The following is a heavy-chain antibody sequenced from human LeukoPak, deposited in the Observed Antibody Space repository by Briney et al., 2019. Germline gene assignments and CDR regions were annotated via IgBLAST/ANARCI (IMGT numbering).Heavy chain of an antibody. V-gene: IGHV1-69*04. CDR1: GGTFSSYA. CDR2: IIPILGIA. D-gene: IGHD2-8*01. J-gene: IGHJ4*02. CDR3: ARGPTHEAYCTNGVCYT. Sequence: ASVKVSCKASGGTFSSYAISWVRQAPGRGLEWMGRIIPILGIANYAQKFQGRVTITADKSTSTAYMELSSLRSEDTAVYYCARGPTHEAYCTNGVCYTWGQGTLVTVSS.